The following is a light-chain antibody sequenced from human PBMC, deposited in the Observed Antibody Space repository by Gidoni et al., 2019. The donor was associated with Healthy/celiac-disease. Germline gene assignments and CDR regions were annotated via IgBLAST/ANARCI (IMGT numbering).Light chain of an antibody. CDR2: KDS. CDR1: ALTKQY. J-gene: IGLJ2*01. V-gene: IGLV3-25*02. CDR3: QSADSSGTYVV. Sequence: SYELTQPPSVSVSPGQTARITCSGDALTKQYAYWYQQKPGQAPVLVIYKDSERPSGIPERFSGSSSGTTVTLTISGVQAEDEADDYCQSADSSGTYVVFGGGTKLTVL.